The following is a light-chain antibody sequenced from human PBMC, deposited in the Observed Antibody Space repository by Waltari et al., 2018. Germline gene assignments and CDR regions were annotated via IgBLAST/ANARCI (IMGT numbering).Light chain of an antibody. CDR1: SNDVGAYNY. CDR2: EVS. J-gene: IGLJ2*01. Sequence: QSALTQPPSASGSPGQSVTISCTGTSNDVGAYNYVPWYQQHPGKAPKLMIYEVSMRPSGVPDRFSGSKSDNTASLTVSGLQAEDEADYYCSSFAGNNNVVFGGGTKLTVL. CDR3: SSFAGNNNVV. V-gene: IGLV2-8*01.